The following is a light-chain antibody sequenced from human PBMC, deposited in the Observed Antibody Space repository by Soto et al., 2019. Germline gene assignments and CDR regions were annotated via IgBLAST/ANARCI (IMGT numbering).Light chain of an antibody. CDR2: EVS. Sequence: QSVLTQPPSASGSPGQSVTIACTGTSSDVGGYAYVSWYQQHPGKAPKVIIYEVSKRPSGLPDRFSASKSGNTASLTVSGLQAEDEADYYCCSYAGSNTFVFGTGTKVTVL. J-gene: IGLJ1*01. V-gene: IGLV2-8*01. CDR1: SSDVGGYAY. CDR3: CSYAGSNTFV.